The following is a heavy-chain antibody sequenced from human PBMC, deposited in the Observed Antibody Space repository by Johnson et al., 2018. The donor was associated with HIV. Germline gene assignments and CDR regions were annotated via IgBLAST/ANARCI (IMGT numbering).Heavy chain of an antibody. Sequence: VQLVESGGVVVQPGGSLRLSCAASGFTFDDYTMHWVRQAPGKGLEWVSLISWDGGSTYYADSVKGRFTISRDNSKNTLYLQMNSLRAEDTAVYYCVRDAFDYRDASGRFGGAGFDIWGQGTVVTVSS. J-gene: IGHJ3*02. CDR3: VRDAFDYRDASGRFGGAGFDI. V-gene: IGHV3-43*01. CDR1: GFTFDDYT. D-gene: IGHD3-16*01. CDR2: ISWDGGST.